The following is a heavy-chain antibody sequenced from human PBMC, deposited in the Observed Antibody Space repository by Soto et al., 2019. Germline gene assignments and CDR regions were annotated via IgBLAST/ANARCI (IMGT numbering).Heavy chain of an antibody. J-gene: IGHJ6*02. CDR1: GDSVSSNSAA. V-gene: IGHV6-1*01. CDR2: TYYRSKWYN. D-gene: IGHD1-7*01. Sequence: KQSQTLSLTCAISGDSVSSNSAAWNWIRQSPSRGLEWLGRTYYRSKWYNDYAVSVKSRITINPDTSKNQFSLQLNSVTPEDTAVYYCARDLLMGSVEYNWNYVSGMDVWGQGTTVTVSS. CDR3: ARDLLMGSVEYNWNYVSGMDV.